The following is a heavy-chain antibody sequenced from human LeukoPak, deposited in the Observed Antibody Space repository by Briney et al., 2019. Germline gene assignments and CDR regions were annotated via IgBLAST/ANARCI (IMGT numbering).Heavy chain of an antibody. Sequence: SVKVSCKASGGTFSSYAISWVRQAPGQGLEWMGGIIPIFGTANYAQKFQGRVTITTDESTSTAYMELSSLRSEDTAVYYCARAPIVGARRPYYYYMDVWGKGTTVTVSS. J-gene: IGHJ6*03. CDR3: ARAPIVGARRPYYYYMDV. V-gene: IGHV1-69*05. CDR2: IIPIFGTA. D-gene: IGHD1-26*01. CDR1: GGTFSSYA.